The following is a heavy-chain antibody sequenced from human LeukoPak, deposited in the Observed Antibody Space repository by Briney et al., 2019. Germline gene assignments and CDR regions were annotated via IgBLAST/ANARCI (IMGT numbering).Heavy chain of an antibody. J-gene: IGHJ5*02. Sequence: ASVKVSCKASGYTFTGYYMHWVRQAPGQGLEWMGWINPNSGGTNYAQKFQGRVTMTRDTSISTAYMELSRLRSDDTAVYYCARSGGSCYSCWIDPWGQGTLVTVSS. CDR1: GYTFTGYY. V-gene: IGHV1-2*02. D-gene: IGHD2-15*01. CDR3: ARSGGSCYSCWIDP. CDR2: INPNSGGT.